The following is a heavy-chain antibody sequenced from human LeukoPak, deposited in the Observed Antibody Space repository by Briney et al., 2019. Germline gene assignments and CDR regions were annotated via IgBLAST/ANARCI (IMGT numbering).Heavy chain of an antibody. J-gene: IGHJ4*02. Sequence: GGSLRLSCAASGFTFSSYSMNWVRQAPGKGLEWVSSISSSSSYIYYADSVKGRFTISRDNAKNTLYLQMNSLRAEDTAVYYCVYFWSGYPVDYWGQGTLVTVSS. CDR2: ISSSSSYI. V-gene: IGHV3-21*04. D-gene: IGHD3-3*01. CDR1: GFTFSSYS. CDR3: VYFWSGYPVDY.